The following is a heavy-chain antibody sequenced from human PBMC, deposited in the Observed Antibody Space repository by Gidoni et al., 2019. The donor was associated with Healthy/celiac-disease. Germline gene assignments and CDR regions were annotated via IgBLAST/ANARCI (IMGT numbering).Heavy chain of an antibody. CDR1: GGSISSGGYS. Sequence: QLQLQESGSGLVKPSQTLSLTCAVSGGSISSGGYSWSWIRQPPGKGLEWIGYIYHSGSTYYNPSLKSRVTISVDRSKNQFSLKLSSVTAADTAVYYCARDRNSGTTWGAFDIWGQGTMVTVSS. D-gene: IGHD1-1*01. J-gene: IGHJ3*02. CDR2: IYHSGST. V-gene: IGHV4-30-2*01. CDR3: ARDRNSGTTWGAFDI.